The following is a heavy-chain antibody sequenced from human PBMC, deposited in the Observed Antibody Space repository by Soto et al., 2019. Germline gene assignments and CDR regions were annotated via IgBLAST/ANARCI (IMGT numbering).Heavy chain of an antibody. CDR1: GFSFSDYA. J-gene: IGHJ4*02. Sequence: EVQLLESGGGLVQPGGSLKLSCAAAGFSFSDYAMNWVRQAPGKGLEWLSFISDSGSSTDYADSVKGRFTLSRDNSKNTLYLEMNNLRADDTAVYFCAKARRTSQLPSPIDSGGQGILVIVSS. D-gene: IGHD1-1*01. V-gene: IGHV3-23*01. CDR2: ISDSGSST. CDR3: AKARRTSQLPSPIDS.